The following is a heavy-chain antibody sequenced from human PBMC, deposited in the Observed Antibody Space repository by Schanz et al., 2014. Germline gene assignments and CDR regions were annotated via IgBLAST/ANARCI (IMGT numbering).Heavy chain of an antibody. CDR2: IYYSGGT. V-gene: IGHV4-31*03. Sequence: QVQLQESGPGVVKPSQTLSLTCTVSGGSINSDAFYWTWIRQHPGKGLEWVGYIYYSGGTYYSPSLKSRVSISLDTSKNQFSLNLSSVTAEDTAVYYCARDLPRTFLFDYWGQGTLVTVSS. J-gene: IGHJ4*02. CDR1: GGSINSDAFY. CDR3: ARDLPRTFLFDY.